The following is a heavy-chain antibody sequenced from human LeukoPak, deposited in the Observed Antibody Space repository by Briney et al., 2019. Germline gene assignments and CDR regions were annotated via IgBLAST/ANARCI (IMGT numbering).Heavy chain of an antibody. D-gene: IGHD2-2*01. V-gene: IGHV3-30*04. Sequence: GGSLRLSCAASGFTFSTYTIHWVRQAPGKGLEWVAVISYDGSNKYYADSVKGRFTLSRDNSKDTLYLQMDSLRAEDTAVYSCARGYCSSTACPPCDYWGQGTLITVSS. J-gene: IGHJ4*02. CDR3: ARGYCSSTACPPCDY. CDR1: GFTFSTYT. CDR2: ISYDGSNK.